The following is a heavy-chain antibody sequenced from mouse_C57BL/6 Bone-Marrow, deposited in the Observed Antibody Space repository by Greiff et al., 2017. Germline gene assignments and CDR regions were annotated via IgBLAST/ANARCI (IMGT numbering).Heavy chain of an antibody. V-gene: IGHV14-4*01. J-gene: IGHJ2*01. Sequence: VQLQQSGAELVRPGASVKLSCTASGFNIKDDYIHWVKQRPEQGLEWIGWIDPEIGDTEYASKFPGKATITSATSSNAAYLQLSSLTSEDTAVYYCASFDGNYFDFWGQGTPLTVAS. D-gene: IGHD2-3*01. CDR3: ASFDGNYFDF. CDR1: GFNIKDDY. CDR2: IDPEIGDT.